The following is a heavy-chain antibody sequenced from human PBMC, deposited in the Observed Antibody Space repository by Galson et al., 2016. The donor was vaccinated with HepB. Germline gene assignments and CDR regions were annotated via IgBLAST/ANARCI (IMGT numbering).Heavy chain of an antibody. D-gene: IGHD2-15*01. CDR3: AASYFNGCICPMWEAYDI. J-gene: IGHJ3*02. V-gene: IGHV3-53*04. CDR2: IYNDGGI. Sequence: SLRLSCAASGFTVSTNYMSWVRQAPGKGLEWVSIIYNDGGIFYGNSVKGRFTTSIHNSKNTLYLQMNSLRAEDTAVYYCAASYFNGCICPMWEAYDIWGQGTMVTVSS. CDR1: GFTVSTNY.